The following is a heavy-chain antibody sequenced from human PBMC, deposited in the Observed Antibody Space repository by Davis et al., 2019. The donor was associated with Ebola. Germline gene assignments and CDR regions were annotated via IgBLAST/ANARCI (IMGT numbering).Heavy chain of an antibody. V-gene: IGHV1-58*01. J-gene: IGHJ4*02. CDR2: IVVGSGNT. CDR1: GFTFTSSA. CDR3: AATSIAARGGGY. D-gene: IGHD6-6*01. Sequence: SVTVSCKASGFTFTSSAVQWVRQARGQRLDWIGWIVVGSGNTNYAQKFQERVTVTRDMSTSTAYMELSSLRSEDTAVYYCAATSIAARGGGYWGQGTLVTVSS.